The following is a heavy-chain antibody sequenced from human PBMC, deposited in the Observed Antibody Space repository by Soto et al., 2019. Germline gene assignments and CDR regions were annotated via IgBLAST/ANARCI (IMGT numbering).Heavy chain of an antibody. D-gene: IGHD3-22*01. Sequence: QVQLQQWGAGVLKPSETLSLTCDVDGGSFCGHYWGWIPQPPGNGLEWIGEIFHGGSTNSGPYLTSRVTISFDTAKIQFSLELSSVTAADTAMYYCARPHYDSNTFYSFFDYCGQGTLVTVSS. CDR1: GGSFCGHY. V-gene: IGHV4-34*12. CDR3: ARPHYDSNTFYSFFDY. CDR2: IFHGGST. J-gene: IGHJ4*02.